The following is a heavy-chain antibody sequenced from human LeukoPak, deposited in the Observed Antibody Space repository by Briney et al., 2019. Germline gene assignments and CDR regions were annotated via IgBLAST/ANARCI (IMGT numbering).Heavy chain of an antibody. Sequence: GGSLRLSCAASGFTFSSYAMSWVRQAPGKGLEWVSAISGSGGSTYYAGSVKGRFTISRDNSKNMLYLQMNSLRAEDTAVYYCANLYQSYSNNWFDPWGQGTLVTVSS. D-gene: IGHD3-10*01. CDR2: ISGSGGST. J-gene: IGHJ5*02. V-gene: IGHV3-23*01. CDR1: GFTFSSYA. CDR3: ANLYQSYSNNWFDP.